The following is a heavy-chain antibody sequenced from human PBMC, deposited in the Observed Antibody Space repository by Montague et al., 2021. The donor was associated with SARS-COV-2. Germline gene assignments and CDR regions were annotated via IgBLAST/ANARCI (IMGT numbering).Heavy chain of an antibody. CDR1: GFTFNNYG. D-gene: IGHD6-13*01. Sequence: SRSLSWAASGFTFNNYGMYWVRQAPGKGLEWVAVISYDGSNKYYADSVKGRFTISRDNSNNTLYLQMNSLRAEDTAVYYCAKDLGDGSWLDYFDYWGQGTLVTVSS. J-gene: IGHJ4*02. CDR3: AKDLGDGSWLDYFDY. CDR2: ISYDGSNK. V-gene: IGHV3-30*18.